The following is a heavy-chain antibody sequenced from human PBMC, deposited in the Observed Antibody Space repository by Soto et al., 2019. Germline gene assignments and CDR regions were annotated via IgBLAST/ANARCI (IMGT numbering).Heavy chain of an antibody. J-gene: IGHJ6*02. CDR1: GGTFSSYA. V-gene: IGHV1-69*12. CDR3: ATEGDGSGSYYYGMDV. D-gene: IGHD3-22*01. Sequence: QVQLVQSGAEVKKPGSSVKVSCKASGGTFSSYAITWVRQAPGQGLEWMGGIMPIFGTANYAQKFQGRVTITADESTSTAYMELSSLRSEDTAVYYCATEGDGSGSYYYGMDVWGQGTTVTVSS. CDR2: IMPIFGTA.